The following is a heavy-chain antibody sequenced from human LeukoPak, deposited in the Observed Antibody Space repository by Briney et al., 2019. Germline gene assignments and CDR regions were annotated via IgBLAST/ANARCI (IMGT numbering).Heavy chain of an antibody. CDR1: GGSISSYY. V-gene: IGHV4-4*07. J-gene: IGHJ4*02. CDR3: ARGRTYYDFWSGYYTGFRWTYYFDY. D-gene: IGHD3-3*01. Sequence: PSETLSLTCTVSGGSISSYYWSWIRQPAGKGLEWVGRIYTSGRTNYNPSLKSRVTISVDTSKNQFSLKLSSVTAADTAVYYCARGRTYYDFWSGYYTGFRWTYYFDYWGQGTLVTVSS. CDR2: IYTSGRT.